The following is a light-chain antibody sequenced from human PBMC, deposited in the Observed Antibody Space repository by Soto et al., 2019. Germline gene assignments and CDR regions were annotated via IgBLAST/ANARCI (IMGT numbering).Light chain of an antibody. CDR3: SSCTSTSTVL. J-gene: IGLJ2*01. CDR2: DVS. Sequence: QSALTQPASVSGSPGQPITISCTGTTCDDGGHNFVSWYQQHPGKAPKLRIYDVSNRPSGVSSRFSGSKSGNTASLTISGLQAEDEADYYCSSCTSTSTVLFGGGTQLTVL. V-gene: IGLV2-14*03. CDR1: TCDDGGHNF.